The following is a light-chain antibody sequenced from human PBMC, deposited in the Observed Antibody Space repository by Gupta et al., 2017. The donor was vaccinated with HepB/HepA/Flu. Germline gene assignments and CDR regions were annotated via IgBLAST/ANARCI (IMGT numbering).Light chain of an antibody. CDR1: QSISSD. CDR3: QETYDTPRT. J-gene: IGKJ4*01. V-gene: IGKV1-39*01. Sequence: DIKMIQSHSSLSLSVGDRVTITSRASQSISSDLNWCQQKPGKAPERLIYSASTLQTGVLSRLSGSGCGTYFTLTVSSLQPEDFATYYCQETYDTPRTFGGGTKVEIK. CDR2: SAS.